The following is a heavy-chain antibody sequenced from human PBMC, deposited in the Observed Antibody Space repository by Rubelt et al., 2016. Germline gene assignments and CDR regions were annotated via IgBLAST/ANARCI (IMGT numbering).Heavy chain of an antibody. CDR2: LNPNSGNT. CDR3: ARMVNDFWSGYHNWFDP. J-gene: IGHJ5*02. V-gene: IGHV1-8*01. CDR1: GYTFTSYD. D-gene: IGHD3-3*01. Sequence: QVQLVQSGAEVTKPGASVKVSCKASGYTFTSYDINWVRQATGQGLEWMGWLNPNSGNTGYAQKFQGRVTMTRKTSVSTAYVELSSLRSEDTAVDYCARMVNDFWSGYHNWFDPWGQGTLVTVSS.